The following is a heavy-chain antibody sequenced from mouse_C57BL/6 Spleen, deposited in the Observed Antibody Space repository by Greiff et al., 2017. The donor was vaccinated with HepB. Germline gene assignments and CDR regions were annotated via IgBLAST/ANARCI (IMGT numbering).Heavy chain of an antibody. J-gene: IGHJ1*03. CDR2: ISYDGSN. D-gene: IGHD1-1*01. V-gene: IGHV3-6*01. Sequence: VQLKESGPGLVKPSQSLSLTCSVTGYSITSGYYWNWIRQFPGNKLEWMGYISYDGSNNYNPSLKNRISITRDTSKNQFFLKLNSVTTEDTATYYCARPPYGSSYWYFDVWGTGTTVTVSS. CDR1: GYSITSGYY. CDR3: ARPPYGSSYWYFDV.